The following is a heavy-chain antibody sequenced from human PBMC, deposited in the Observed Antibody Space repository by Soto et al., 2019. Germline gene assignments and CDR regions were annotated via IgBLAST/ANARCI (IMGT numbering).Heavy chain of an antibody. V-gene: IGHV4-31*03. CDR3: ARGGGHGDYRGGCWFDP. CDR2: IYYSGST. D-gene: IGHD4-17*01. J-gene: IGHJ5*02. Sequence: KPSETLSLTCTVSGGSISSGGYYWSWIRQHPGKGLEWIGYIYYSGSTYYNPSLKSRVTISVDTSKNQFSLKLSSVTAADTAVYYCARGGGHGDYRGGCWFDPWGQGTLVTVSS. CDR1: GGSISSGGYY.